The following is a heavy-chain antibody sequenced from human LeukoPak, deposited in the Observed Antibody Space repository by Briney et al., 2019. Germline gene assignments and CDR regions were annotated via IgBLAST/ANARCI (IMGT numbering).Heavy chain of an antibody. CDR1: GLTFTSYG. CDR3: AKSGGDFYDSSGYGVIDY. CDR2: ILYDGSNK. V-gene: IGHV3-33*06. J-gene: IGHJ4*02. D-gene: IGHD3-22*01. Sequence: GQSLRLSCDASGLTFTSYGMHWVRQAPGKGLEWVVAILYDGSNKYYSDSLKGRFTISRDNSKSTLYMQMNSLRVKVTAEYPGAKSGGDFYDSSGYGVIDYWGRGTLVTVSS.